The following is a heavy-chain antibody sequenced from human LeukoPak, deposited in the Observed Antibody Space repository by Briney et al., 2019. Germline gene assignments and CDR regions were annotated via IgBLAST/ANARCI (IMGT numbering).Heavy chain of an antibody. CDR1: GFTFSSYW. D-gene: IGHD2-8*01. CDR3: ARDGPNIVLMVYALYYYYYGMDV. J-gene: IGHJ6*02. CDR2: IKQDGSEK. V-gene: IGHV3-7*01. Sequence: PGGSLRLSCAASGFTFSSYWMSWVRQAPGKGLEWVANIKQDGSEKYYVDSVKGRFTISRDNAKTSLYLQMNSLRAEDTAVYYCARDGPNIVLMVYALYYYYYGMDVWGQGTTITVSS.